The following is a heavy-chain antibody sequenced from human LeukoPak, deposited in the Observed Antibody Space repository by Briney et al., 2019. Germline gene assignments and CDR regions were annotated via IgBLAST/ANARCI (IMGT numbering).Heavy chain of an antibody. D-gene: IGHD5-12*01. CDR1: GYTFTGYY. V-gene: IGHV1-2*02. CDR3: ARDNSVGDSAWWFDP. Sequence: ASVKVSCKASGYTFTGYYMHWVRQAPGQGLEWMGWINPNSGGTNYAQKFQGRVTMTRDTSISAAYMELSRLRSDDTAVYYCARDNSVGDSAWWFDPWGQGTLVTVSS. J-gene: IGHJ5*02. CDR2: INPNSGGT.